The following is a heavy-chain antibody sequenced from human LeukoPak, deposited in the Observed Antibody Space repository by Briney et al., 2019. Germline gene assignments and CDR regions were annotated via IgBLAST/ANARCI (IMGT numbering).Heavy chain of an antibody. CDR1: GXTFSNAW. CDR3: TTVWRY. CDR2: IKSKTAGGTT. D-gene: IGHD3-16*01. J-gene: IGHJ4*02. V-gene: IGHV3-15*01. Sequence: GGSLRLSCAASGXTFSNAWVSWVRQGPGKGLEWVGHIKSKTAGGTTDYAAPVKGRFTISRDDSKNTLYLQMNSLETEDTAVYYCTTVWRYWGQGTLVTVSS.